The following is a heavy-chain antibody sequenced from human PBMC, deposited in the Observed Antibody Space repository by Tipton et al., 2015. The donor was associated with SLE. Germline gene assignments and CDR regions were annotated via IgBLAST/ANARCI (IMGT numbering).Heavy chain of an antibody. D-gene: IGHD7-27*01. CDR2: ISSSGSTI. V-gene: IGHV3-48*03. CDR3: ARDSEGGTGPSWFDP. CDR1: GFTFSSYE. J-gene: IGHJ5*02. Sequence: QLVQSGGGLVQPGGSLRLSCAASGFTFSSYEMNWVRQAPGKGLEWVSYISSSGSTIYYADSVKGRFTISRDNAKNSLYLQMNSLRAEDTAVYYCARDSEGGTGPSWFDPWGQGTLVTVSS.